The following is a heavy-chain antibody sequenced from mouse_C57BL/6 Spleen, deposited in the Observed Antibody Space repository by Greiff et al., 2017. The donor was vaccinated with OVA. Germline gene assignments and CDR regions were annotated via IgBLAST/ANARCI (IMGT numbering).Heavy chain of an antibody. Sequence: VQLQQPGAELVKPGASVKLSCKASGYTFTSYWMHWVKQRPGRGLEWIGRIDPNSGGTKYNVKFKSKATLTADKPSSTASMQLSCLTSESSADYDCERDLLLRGGARDYWGQGTAVTVSS. J-gene: IGHJ4*01. CDR1: GYTFTSYW. CDR3: ERDLLLRGGARDY. CDR2: IDPNSGGT. D-gene: IGHD1-1*01. V-gene: IGHV1-72*01.